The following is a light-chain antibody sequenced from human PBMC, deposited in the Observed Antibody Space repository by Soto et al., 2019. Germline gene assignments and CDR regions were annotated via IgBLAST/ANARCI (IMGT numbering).Light chain of an antibody. CDR1: SSDVGGYNY. V-gene: IGLV2-8*01. CDR2: EVS. CDR3: SSYAGSNNHVV. J-gene: IGLJ2*01. Sequence: QSVLTQPPSASGSPGQSVTISCTGTSSDVGGYNYVSWYQQHPGKVPKLMIYEVSKRPSGVPDRFSGSKSGNTASLTVSGLQAEDEADYYCSSYAGSNNHVVFGGGTKLTVL.